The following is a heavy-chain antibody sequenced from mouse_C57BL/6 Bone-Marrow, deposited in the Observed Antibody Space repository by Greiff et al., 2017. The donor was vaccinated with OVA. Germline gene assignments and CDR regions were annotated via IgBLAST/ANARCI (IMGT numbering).Heavy chain of an antibody. D-gene: IGHD2-4*01. Sequence: VQRVESGAELAKPGASVKLSCKASGYTFTSYWMHWVKQRPGQGLEWIGYINPSSGYTKYNQKFKDKATLTADKSSSTAYMQLSSLTYEDSAVYYCANYDAWFAYWGQGTLVTVSA. CDR1: GYTFTSYW. J-gene: IGHJ3*01. V-gene: IGHV1-7*01. CDR2: INPSSGYT. CDR3: ANYDAWFAY.